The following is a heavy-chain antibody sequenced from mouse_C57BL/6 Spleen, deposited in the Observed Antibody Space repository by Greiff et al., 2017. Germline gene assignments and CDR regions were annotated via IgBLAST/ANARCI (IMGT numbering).Heavy chain of an antibody. CDR1: GYTFTDYN. J-gene: IGHJ4*01. CDR2: INPNNGGT. Sequence: EVQLQQSGPELVKPGASVKMSCKASGYTFTDYNMHWVKQSPGKSLEWIGYINPNNGGTSYNQKFKGKATLTVNKSSSTAYMELRSLTAEASAVYYSSRCPYYYASIPYYAMDYWGQGTSVTVSS. D-gene: IGHD1-1*01. CDR3: SRCPYYYASIPYYAMDY. V-gene: IGHV1-22*01.